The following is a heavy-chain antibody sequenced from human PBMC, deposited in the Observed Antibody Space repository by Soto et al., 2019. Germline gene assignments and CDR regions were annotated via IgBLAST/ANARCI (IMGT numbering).Heavy chain of an antibody. Sequence: QVQLVESGGGVVQPGRSLRLSCAASGFTFSSYGMHWVRQAPGKGLEWVAVIWYDGSNKYYADSVKGRFTISRDNSKNTLYLQMNSLRAEDTAVYYCARDPLIARGWVMNYWGQGTLVTVSS. CDR2: IWYDGSNK. J-gene: IGHJ4*02. D-gene: IGHD6-19*01. CDR1: GFTFSSYG. V-gene: IGHV3-33*01. CDR3: ARDPLIARGWVMNY.